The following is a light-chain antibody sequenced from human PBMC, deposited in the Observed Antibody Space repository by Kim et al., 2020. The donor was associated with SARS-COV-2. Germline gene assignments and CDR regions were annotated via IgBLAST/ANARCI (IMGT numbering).Light chain of an antibody. J-gene: IGLJ2*01. CDR1: KLGDKY. CDR2: QDS. CDR3: QAWDSSTAEV. Sequence: SYELTQPPSVSVSPGQTASITCSGDKLGDKYACWYQQRPGQSPVLLIYQDSKRPSGIPERFSGSNSGNTATLTISGTQAMDEADYYCQAWDSSTAEVFGGGTQLTVL. V-gene: IGLV3-1*01.